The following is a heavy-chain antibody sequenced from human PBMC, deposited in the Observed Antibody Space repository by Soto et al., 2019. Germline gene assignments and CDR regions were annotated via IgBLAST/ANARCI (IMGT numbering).Heavy chain of an antibody. J-gene: IGHJ3*02. CDR3: AGADGDYLWEDMGACDI. V-gene: IGHV1-18*01. D-gene: IGHD3-16*01. CDR2: ISGYKGNT. Sequence: QVQLVQSGAEVKKPGASVKVSCKASGYTFTSYGISWVRQAPGQGLECMGWISGYKGNTNYAQKLQGRGTMTTDTSTSTDYMELRGLRSDDTAVYYCAGADGDYLWEDMGACDIWRQGTMVTFSS. CDR1: GYTFTSYG.